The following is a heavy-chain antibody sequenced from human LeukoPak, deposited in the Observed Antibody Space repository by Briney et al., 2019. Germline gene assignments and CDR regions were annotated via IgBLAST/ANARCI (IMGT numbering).Heavy chain of an antibody. V-gene: IGHV6-1*01. Sequence: SQTLSLTCAISGDSVSSKSASWNWIRQSPSRGLEWLGRTYYRSKWYNEYAVSVKSRITINPDTSKNQFSMQLSSVTPEDTAIYYCARAGGTFDNWGQGTLVTVSP. CDR3: ARAGGTFDN. D-gene: IGHD1-1*01. CDR2: TYYRSKWYN. CDR1: GDSVSSKSAS. J-gene: IGHJ4*02.